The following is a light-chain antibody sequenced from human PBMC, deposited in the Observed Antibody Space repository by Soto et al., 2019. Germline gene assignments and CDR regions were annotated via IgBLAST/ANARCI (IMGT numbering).Light chain of an antibody. Sequence: ENVFTQSPGTLSLSPGERATLSCSTSQSVSSRYLAWYQQRPGQAPMLVIYDIFTRATGVPTRISGSGSGTDFTLTISRLEPEDFAVYYCHQYSTSPLTFGGGTKVDI. CDR3: HQYSTSPLT. CDR1: QSVSSRY. CDR2: DIF. V-gene: IGKV3-20*01. J-gene: IGKJ4*01.